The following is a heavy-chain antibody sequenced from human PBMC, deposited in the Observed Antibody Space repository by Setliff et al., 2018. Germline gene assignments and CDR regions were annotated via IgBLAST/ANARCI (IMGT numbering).Heavy chain of an antibody. Sequence: PGGSLRLSCAASGFTFSSYALHWVRQAPGKGLEWVTLISYEGIDKYYADSVKGRFTVSRDNSKKTLYLQMNSLRAEDTAFYYCARGRHHDTFSGYIDFLGQGTLVTVAS. J-gene: IGHJ4*02. CDR2: ISYEGIDK. CDR3: ARGRHHDTFSGYIDF. CDR1: GFTFSSYA. V-gene: IGHV3-30*04. D-gene: IGHD3-9*01.